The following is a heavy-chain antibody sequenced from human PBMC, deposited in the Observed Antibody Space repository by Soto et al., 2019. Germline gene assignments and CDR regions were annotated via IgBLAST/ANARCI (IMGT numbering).Heavy chain of an antibody. V-gene: IGHV1-18*01. CDR2: ISAYNGNT. D-gene: IGHD3-10*01. CDR1: GYTFTSYG. CDR3: ATITFYYYGMDV. Sequence: ASVKVSCKASGYTFTSYGISWVRQAPGQGLEWMGWISAYNGNTNYAQKLQGRVTMTEDTSTDTAYMELSSLRSEDTAVYYCATITFYYYGMDVWGQGTTVTVSS. J-gene: IGHJ6*02.